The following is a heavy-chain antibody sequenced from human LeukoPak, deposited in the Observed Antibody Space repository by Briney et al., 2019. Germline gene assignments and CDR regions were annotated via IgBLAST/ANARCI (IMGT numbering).Heavy chain of an antibody. CDR3: ARDFRSWIQLWLDY. J-gene: IGHJ4*02. CDR2: ISYDGSNK. CDR1: GFTFSSYA. Sequence: GGSLRLSCAASGFTFSSYAMHWVRQAPGKGLEWVAVISYDGSNKYYADSVKGRFTISRDNSKNTLYLQMNSLRAEDTAVYYCARDFRSWIQLWLDYWGQGTLVTVSS. V-gene: IGHV3-30-3*01. D-gene: IGHD5-18*01.